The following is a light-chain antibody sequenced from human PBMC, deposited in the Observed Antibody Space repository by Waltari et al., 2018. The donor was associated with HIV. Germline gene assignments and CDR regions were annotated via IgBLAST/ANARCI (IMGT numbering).Light chain of an antibody. CDR2: ADS. CDR3: RVWDSGVVI. CDR1: YIGTKS. V-gene: IGLV3-9*01. J-gene: IGLJ2*01. Sequence: YEVTQARSASVTLGQTAKITGGGNYIGTKSVHWYQQRPGQAPTLVIFADSGRPPGVPDRFSGTNSGNVAALSINRVQSGDEADYYCRVWDSGVVIFGGGTKLTV.